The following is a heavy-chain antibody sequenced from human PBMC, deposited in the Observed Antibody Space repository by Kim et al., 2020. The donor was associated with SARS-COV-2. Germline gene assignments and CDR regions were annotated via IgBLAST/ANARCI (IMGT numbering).Heavy chain of an antibody. CDR1: GFTFSSYL. CDR2: IKSDGSTT. V-gene: IGHV3-74*03. Sequence: GGSLRLSCAASGFTFSSYLMHWVRQAPGRGLVWVSLIKSDGSTTLYADSVKGRFTVSRDNAKDTLYLQMNSLRAEDTAVYYCAREFKGMDVWGPGTTVTV. CDR3: AREFKGMDV. J-gene: IGHJ6*02.